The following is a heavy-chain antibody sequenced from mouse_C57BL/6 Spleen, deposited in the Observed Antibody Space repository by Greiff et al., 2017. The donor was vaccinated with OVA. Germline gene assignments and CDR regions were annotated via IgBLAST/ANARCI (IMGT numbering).Heavy chain of an antibody. CDR2: SRNKANDYTT. D-gene: IGHD2-4*01. Sequence: EVQGVESGGGLVQSGRSLRLSCATSGFTFSDFYMEWVRQAPGKGLEWIAASRNKANDYTTEYSAPVKGRFIVSRDTSQSILYLQMNALRAEDTAIYYCARDAADYPFAYWGQGTLVTVSA. CDR1: GFTFSDFY. CDR3: ARDAADYPFAY. J-gene: IGHJ3*01. V-gene: IGHV7-1*01.